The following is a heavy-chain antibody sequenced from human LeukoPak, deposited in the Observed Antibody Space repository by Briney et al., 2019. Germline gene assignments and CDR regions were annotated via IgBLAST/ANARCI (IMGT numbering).Heavy chain of an antibody. J-gene: IGHJ4*02. V-gene: IGHV4-34*01. CDR3: ARGRFVYGSRNFDY. Sequence: SETLSLTCTVSGGSIGSYYWSWIRQPPGKGLEWIGEINHSGSTNYNPSLKSRVTISVDTSKNQFSLKLSSVTAADTAVYYCARGRFVYGSRNFDYWGQGTLVTVSS. D-gene: IGHD3-10*01. CDR1: GGSIGSYY. CDR2: INHSGST.